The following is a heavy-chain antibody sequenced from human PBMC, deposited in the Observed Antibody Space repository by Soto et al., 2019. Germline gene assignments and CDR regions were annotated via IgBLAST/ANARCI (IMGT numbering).Heavy chain of an antibody. J-gene: IGHJ4*02. CDR1: GGSISSSSYY. D-gene: IGHD6-13*01. CDR2: IYYSGST. V-gene: IGHV4-39*01. CDR3: AREPPKYSSSWGGYFDY. Sequence: SETLSLTCTVSGGSISSSSYYWGWIRQPPGKGLEWIGSIYYSGSTYYNPSLKSRVTISVDTSKNQFSLKLSPVTAADTAVYYCAREPPKYSSSWGGYFDYWGKGTLVTVSS.